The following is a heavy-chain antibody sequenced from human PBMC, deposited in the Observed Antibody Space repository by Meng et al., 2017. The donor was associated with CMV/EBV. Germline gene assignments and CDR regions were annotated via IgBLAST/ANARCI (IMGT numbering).Heavy chain of an antibody. V-gene: IGHV3-53*01. Sequence: GESLKISCAASGFTVSSNYMSWVRQAPGKGLEWVSVIYSSGSTYYADSVKGRFTISRDNSKNTLYLQMNSLRAEDTAVYYCARVSASSGCYGYWGQGTLVTVSS. CDR3: ARVSASSGCYGY. D-gene: IGHD6-19*01. CDR2: IYSSGST. CDR1: GFTVSSNY. J-gene: IGHJ4*02.